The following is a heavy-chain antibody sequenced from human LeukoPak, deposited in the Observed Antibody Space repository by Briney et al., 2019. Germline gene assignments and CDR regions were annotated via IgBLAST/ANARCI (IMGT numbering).Heavy chain of an antibody. V-gene: IGHV4-59*12. Sequence: PSETLSLTCTVSGDSISGFYWNWIRQSPGKGLEWIGYMHYSGSTNYNPSLKSRVTISVDKSKNQFSLKLSSVTAADTAVYYCARAMIVVDNDAFDIWGQGTMVTVSS. CDR2: MHYSGST. CDR3: ARAMIVVDNDAFDI. J-gene: IGHJ3*02. CDR1: GDSISGFY. D-gene: IGHD3-22*01.